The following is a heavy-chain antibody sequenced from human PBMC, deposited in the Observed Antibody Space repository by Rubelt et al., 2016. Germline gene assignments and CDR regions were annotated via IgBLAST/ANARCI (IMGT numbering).Heavy chain of an antibody. V-gene: IGHV3-30*04. CDR2: ISYDGSNK. CDR1: GFTFSSYA. CDR3: AREITPADLD. Sequence: QVQLVESGGGVVQPGRSLRLSCAASGFTFSSYAMHWVRQAPGKGLEWVAVISYDGSNKYYADSVKCRFTIARDNSKNTLYLQMNSLRAEDTAVYYCAREITPADLDWGQGTLVTVSS. D-gene: IGHD2-2*01. J-gene: IGHJ4*02.